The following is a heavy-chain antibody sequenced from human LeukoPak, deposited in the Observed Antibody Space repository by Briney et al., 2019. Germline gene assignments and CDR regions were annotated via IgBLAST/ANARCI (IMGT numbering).Heavy chain of an antibody. J-gene: IGHJ6*03. D-gene: IGHD3-3*01. CDR2: TRNIANISTT. CDR3: ARVRQTYDFRSGYYTTLGYMDV. Sequence: PVGSLRLSCVASGFTSCDHYIGWVRHAPGGGLWWVGRTRNIANISTTADAASVSGRFTMSRDDSKNSLYLHMNSVKTWGTSVNYCARVRQTYDFRSGYYTTLGYMDVWGKGTTVTVSS. CDR1: GFTSCDHY. V-gene: IGHV3-72*01.